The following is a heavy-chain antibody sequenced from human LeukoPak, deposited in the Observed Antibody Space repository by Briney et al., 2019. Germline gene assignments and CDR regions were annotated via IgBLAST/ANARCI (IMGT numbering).Heavy chain of an antibody. CDR2: IYHSGST. V-gene: IGHV4-4*02. CDR1: GGSISSSNW. CDR3: ARAERDGWDY. D-gene: IGHD5-24*01. J-gene: IGHJ4*02. Sequence: SETLSLTCVVSGGSISSSNWWSWVRQPPGKGLEWIGEIYHSGSTNYNPSLKRRVTISLDKSKKQLLLKLSHFTTSDTAVYYCARAERDGWDYWGQGTLVTVSS.